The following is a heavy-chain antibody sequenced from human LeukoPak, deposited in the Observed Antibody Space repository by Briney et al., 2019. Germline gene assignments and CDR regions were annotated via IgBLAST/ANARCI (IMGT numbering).Heavy chain of an antibody. Sequence: ASVKVSCKASGYTFTSYYMHWVRQAPGQGLEWMGIINPSGGSTSYAQKFQGRVTMTRDTSTSTVYMELSSLRSDDTAVYYCARDLGVGATSGSFDYWGQGTLVTVSS. J-gene: IGHJ4*02. CDR2: INPSGGST. V-gene: IGHV1-46*01. D-gene: IGHD1-26*01. CDR1: GYTFTSYY. CDR3: ARDLGVGATSGSFDY.